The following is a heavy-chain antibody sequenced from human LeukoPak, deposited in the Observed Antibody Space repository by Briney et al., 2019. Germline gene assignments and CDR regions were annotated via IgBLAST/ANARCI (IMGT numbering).Heavy chain of an antibody. D-gene: IGHD3-22*01. V-gene: IGHV5-10-1*01. J-gene: IGHJ2*01. CDR3: ARRKTPYYYDSSGYYHYWHFDL. CDR2: IDPSDSYT. CDR1: GYSFSSYW. Sequence: GESLKISCEGSGYSFSSYWISWVRQMPGKGLEWMGRIDPSDSYTIYSPSFQGHVTISADKSISTAYLQWSSLKASDTAMYYCARRKTPYYYDSSGYYHYWHFDLWGRGTLVTVSS.